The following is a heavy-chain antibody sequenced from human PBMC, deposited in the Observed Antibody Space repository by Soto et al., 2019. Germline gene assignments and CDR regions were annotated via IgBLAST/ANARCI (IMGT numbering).Heavy chain of an antibody. CDR1: GGTFSTHV. Sequence: QVQLVQSGAEVKKPGSSVKVSCKTSGGTFSTHVIGWVRQAPGQGLEWMGGIVPKFGTTNYAHKFKGRVKITADESTRTAYMEVSSLTSEDTAVYYCVRGGSDNSGWYIWFDPWGQGTLVTVSS. J-gene: IGHJ5*02. V-gene: IGHV1-69*01. CDR3: VRGGSDNSGWYIWFDP. CDR2: IVPKFGTT. D-gene: IGHD6-19*01.